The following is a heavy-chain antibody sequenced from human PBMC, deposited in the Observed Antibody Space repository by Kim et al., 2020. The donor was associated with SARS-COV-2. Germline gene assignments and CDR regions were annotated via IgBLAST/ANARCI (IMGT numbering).Heavy chain of an antibody. CDR3: ARQPDSGTIFGVVTYSAPAYYFDY. J-gene: IGHJ4*02. CDR1: GGSISSGGYY. CDR2: IYYSGST. V-gene: IGHV4-31*03. Sequence: SETLSLTCTVSGGSISSGGYYWSWIRQHPGKGLEWIGYIYYSGSTYYNPSLKSRVTISVDTSKNQFSLKLSSVTAADTAVYYCARQPDSGTIFGVVTYSAPAYYFDYWGQGTLVTVSS. D-gene: IGHD3-3*01.